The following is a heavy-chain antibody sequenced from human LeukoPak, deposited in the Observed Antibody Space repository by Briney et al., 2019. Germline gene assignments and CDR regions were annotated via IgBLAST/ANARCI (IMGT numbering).Heavy chain of an antibody. J-gene: IGHJ5*02. V-gene: IGHV3-53*01. CDR1: GFTVSSNY. D-gene: IGHD3-10*01. CDR3: ARAAFGELLYEWWFDP. CDR2: IYSGGST. Sequence: PGGSLRLSCAASGFTVSSNYMSWVRQAPGKGLEWVSVIYSGGSTYYADSVKGRFTISRDNSKNTLYLQMNSLRAEDTAVYYSARAAFGELLYEWWFDPWGQGTLVTVSS.